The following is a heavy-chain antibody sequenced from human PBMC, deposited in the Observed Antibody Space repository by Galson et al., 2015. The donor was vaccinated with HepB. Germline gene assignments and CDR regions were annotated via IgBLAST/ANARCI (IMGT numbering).Heavy chain of an antibody. CDR2: ITHSGST. D-gene: IGHD3-3*01. V-gene: IGHV4-34*01. CDR1: GGSFSGYH. Sequence: LSLTCAVFGGSFSGYHWTWIRQSPGKGLEWLGEITHSGSTHSTPSLKSRVTISMDTSKNQFSLKVRSVTAADTAVYYCARGKGRQLLLDYHYYGMDVWGQGTTVTVSS. CDR3: ARGKGRQLLLDYHYYGMDV. J-gene: IGHJ6*01.